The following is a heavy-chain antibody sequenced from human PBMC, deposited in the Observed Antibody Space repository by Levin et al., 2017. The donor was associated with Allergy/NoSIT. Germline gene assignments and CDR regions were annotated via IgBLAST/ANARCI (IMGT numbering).Heavy chain of an antibody. J-gene: IGHJ5*02. V-gene: IGHV4-59*01. Sequence: SQTLSLTCTVSGGSISSYYWSWIRPPPGKGLEWLGYIYYSGNTNYNPSLKSRVTISVDTSKNQFSLKLSSVTAADSAVYYCARENIVVVPAPIDNWFDPWGQGTLVTVSS. CDR3: ARENIVVVPAPIDNWFDP. D-gene: IGHD2-2*01. CDR1: GGSISSYY. CDR2: IYYSGNT.